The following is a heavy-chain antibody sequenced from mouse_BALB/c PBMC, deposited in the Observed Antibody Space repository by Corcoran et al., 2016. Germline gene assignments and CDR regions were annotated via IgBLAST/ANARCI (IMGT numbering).Heavy chain of an antibody. Sequence: QIQLVQSGPELKKPGETVKISCKASGYTFTNYGMNWVKQAPGKGLKWMGWINTYTGEPTYADDFKGRFAFSLETSASTAYLQINNLKNEDMATYFCARNFYYGSSPYYFDYWGQGTTLTVSS. CDR1: GYTFTNYG. D-gene: IGHD1-1*01. J-gene: IGHJ2*01. V-gene: IGHV9-1*02. CDR2: INTYTGEP. CDR3: ARNFYYGSSPYYFDY.